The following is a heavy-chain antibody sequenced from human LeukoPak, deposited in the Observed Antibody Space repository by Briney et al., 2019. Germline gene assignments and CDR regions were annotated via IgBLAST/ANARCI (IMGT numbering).Heavy chain of an antibody. CDR1: GFTSSDHY. J-gene: IGHJ3*01. Sequence: PGGSLRLSCAASGFTSSDHYMDWVRQTPGKRLERVGRIRNKANSYTTEYAASVKGRFTISTDDSTNSLYLQMNSLKTEDTAVYHCARGQVSVPPASDFWGQGTKVIVSS. CDR3: ARGQVSVPPASDF. CDR2: IRNKANSYTT. V-gene: IGHV3-72*01.